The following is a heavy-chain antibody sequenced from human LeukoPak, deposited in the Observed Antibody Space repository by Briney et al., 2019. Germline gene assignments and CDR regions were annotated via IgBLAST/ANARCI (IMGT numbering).Heavy chain of an antibody. CDR3: ARTYFGETHFDY. CDR1: GYSFTNYW. D-gene: IGHD3-10*01. J-gene: IGHJ4*02. Sequence: GESLKISCKGSGYSFTNYWIGWVRQMSGKGLEWMGIIYPGDSDTRYSPSFQGQVTISADKSINTAYLQRSSLRASDTAIYYCARTYFGETHFDYWGQGTLVTVSS. CDR2: IYPGDSDT. V-gene: IGHV5-51*01.